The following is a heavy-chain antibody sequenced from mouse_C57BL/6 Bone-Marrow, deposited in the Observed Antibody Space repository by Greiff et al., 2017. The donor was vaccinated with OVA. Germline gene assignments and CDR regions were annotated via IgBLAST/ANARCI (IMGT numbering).Heavy chain of an antibody. J-gene: IGHJ2*01. Sequence: EVQLQHSGAELVRPGASVKLSCTASGFNIKDYYMHWVKQRPEQGLEWIGRIDPEDGDTEYAPKFQGKATMTADTSSNTAYLQLSSLTSEDTAVYYCTTFVITTVVGEEDYWGQGTTLTVSS. CDR2: IDPEDGDT. D-gene: IGHD1-1*01. CDR3: TTFVITTVVGEEDY. CDR1: GFNIKDYY. V-gene: IGHV14-1*01.